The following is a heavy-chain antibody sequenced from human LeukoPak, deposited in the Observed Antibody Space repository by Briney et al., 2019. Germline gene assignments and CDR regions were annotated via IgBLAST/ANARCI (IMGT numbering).Heavy chain of an antibody. CDR1: GFTFSHAW. CDR2: IKSKAAGGTT. Sequence: AGSLRLSCAASGFTFSHAWMSWVRQAPGKGLEWVGRIKSKAAGGTTDFAAPVKGRFSISRDDSKNTLYLQMNSLKTEDTGVYYCATGDCTNGVCYDYDFDYWGQGTLVTVSS. CDR3: ATGDCTNGVCYDYDFDY. D-gene: IGHD2-8*01. V-gene: IGHV3-15*01. J-gene: IGHJ4*02.